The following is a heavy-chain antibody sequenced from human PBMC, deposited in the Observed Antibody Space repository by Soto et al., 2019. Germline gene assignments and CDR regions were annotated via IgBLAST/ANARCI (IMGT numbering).Heavy chain of an antibody. V-gene: IGHV4-39*01. D-gene: IGHD3-3*01. J-gene: IGHJ4*02. CDR2: IYYSGST. Sequence: QLQLQESGPGLVKPSETLSLTCTVSGGSISSSSYYWGWIRQPPGKGLEWIGSIYYSGSTYYNPSLKSRVTISVDTSKNQFSLKRSSVTAADTAVYYGARHFGKAGAFDYWGQGTLVTVSS. CDR3: ARHFGKAGAFDY. CDR1: GGSISSSSYY.